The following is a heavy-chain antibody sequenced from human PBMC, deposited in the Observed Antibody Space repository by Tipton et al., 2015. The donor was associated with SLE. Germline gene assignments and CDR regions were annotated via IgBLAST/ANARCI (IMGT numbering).Heavy chain of an antibody. CDR3: AREGDSSGWFTGDAFEI. CDR2: IYCSGST. D-gene: IGHD6-19*01. V-gene: IGHV4-59*01. Sequence: TLSLTCTVSGGSISSYYWSWIRQPPGKGLEWIGYIYCSGSTNYNPSLKSRVTISVDTSKNQFSLKLSSVTAADTAVYYCAREGDSSGWFTGDAFEIWGQGTMVTVSS. CDR1: GGSISSYY. J-gene: IGHJ3*02.